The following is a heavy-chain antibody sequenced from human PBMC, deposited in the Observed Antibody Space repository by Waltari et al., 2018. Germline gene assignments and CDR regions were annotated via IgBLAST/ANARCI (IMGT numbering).Heavy chain of an antibody. Sequence: QVQLQESGPGLVKPSQPLSLTCTVSGGSISSGGSYWTWIRHHPGKGLEWIGYIYYSGSTYYNPSLKSLVTISVDTSKNQFSLKLSSVTAADTAVYYCARGYYYDSSGSYYFDYWGQGTLVTVSS. V-gene: IGHV4-31*01. CDR3: ARGYYYDSSGSYYFDY. D-gene: IGHD3-22*01. J-gene: IGHJ4*02. CDR1: GGSISSGGSY. CDR2: IYYSGST.